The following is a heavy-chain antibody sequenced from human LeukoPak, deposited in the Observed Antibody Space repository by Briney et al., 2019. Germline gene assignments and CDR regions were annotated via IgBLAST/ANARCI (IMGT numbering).Heavy chain of an antibody. CDR3: ARWNYYGSGGY. CDR2: INHSGST. J-gene: IGHJ4*02. D-gene: IGHD3-10*01. CDR1: GGSFSGYY. Sequence: SETLSLTCAVYGGSFSGYYWSWIRQPPGKGLEWIGEINHSGSTNYNPSLKSRVTIPVDTSKNQFSLKLSSVTAADTAVYYCARWNYYGSGGYWGQGTLVTVSS. V-gene: IGHV4-34*01.